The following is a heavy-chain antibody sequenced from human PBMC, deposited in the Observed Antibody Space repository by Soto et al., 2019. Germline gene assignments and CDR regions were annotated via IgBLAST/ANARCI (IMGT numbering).Heavy chain of an antibody. CDR1: GFTFDDYA. V-gene: IGHV3-9*01. D-gene: IGHD2-21*01. CDR2: ISWNSGSI. Sequence: EVQLVESGGGLVQPGRSLRLSCAASGFTFDDYAMHWVRQAPGKGLEWVSGISWNSGSIGYADSVKGRFTISRDNAKNSLYLQMNSLRAEDTALYYCAKGLVVVIANYAFDIWGQGTMVTVSS. J-gene: IGHJ3*02. CDR3: AKGLVVVIANYAFDI.